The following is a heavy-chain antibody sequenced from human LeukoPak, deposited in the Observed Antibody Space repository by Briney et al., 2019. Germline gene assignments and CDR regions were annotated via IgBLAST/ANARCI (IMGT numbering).Heavy chain of an antibody. CDR3: ARAKEGFSGFNYLFDY. V-gene: IGHV3-30-3*01. D-gene: IGHD5-12*01. Sequence: AGGSPRLSCAASGFTFSTYAMHWVRQAPGKGLEWVALFSYDGSTKYYADSVKGRFTISRDNSKKSLYLQMNSLRAGDTAVYYCARAKEGFSGFNYLFDYWGQGTLVTVSS. CDR1: GFTFSTYA. J-gene: IGHJ4*02. CDR2: FSYDGSTK.